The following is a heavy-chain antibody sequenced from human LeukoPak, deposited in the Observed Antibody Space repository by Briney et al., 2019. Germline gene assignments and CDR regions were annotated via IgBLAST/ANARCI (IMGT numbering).Heavy chain of an antibody. D-gene: IGHD3-3*01. V-gene: IGHV4-39*01. CDR3: ARLRYYDFWSGCIY. J-gene: IGHJ4*02. CDR2: IYYSGST. Sequence: SETLSLTCTVSGGSISSSSYYWGWIRQPPGKGLEWIGSIYYSGSTYYNPSLKSRVTISVDTSKNQFSLKLSSVTAADTAVYYCARLRYYDFWSGCIYWGQGTLVTVSS. CDR1: GGSISSSSYY.